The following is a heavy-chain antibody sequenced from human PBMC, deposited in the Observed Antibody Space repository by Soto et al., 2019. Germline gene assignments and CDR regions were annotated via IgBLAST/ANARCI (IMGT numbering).Heavy chain of an antibody. V-gene: IGHV1-69*13. CDR3: ARALGIAVAGANWFDP. J-gene: IGHJ5*02. Sequence: SVKVSCKASGGTFSSYAISWVRQAPGQGLEWMGGIIPIFGTANYAQKFQGRVTITADESTSTAYMELSCLRSEDTAVYYCARALGIAVAGANWFDPWGQGTLVTVSS. CDR2: IIPIFGTA. CDR1: GGTFSSYA. D-gene: IGHD6-19*01.